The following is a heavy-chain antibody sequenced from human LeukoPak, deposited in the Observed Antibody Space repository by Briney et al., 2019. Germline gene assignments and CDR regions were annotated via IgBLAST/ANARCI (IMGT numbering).Heavy chain of an antibody. CDR1: GGSISSSSYY. D-gene: IGHD6-19*01. CDR2: IYYSGST. CDR3: ARLGEAVAGRRDY. Sequence: SETLSLTCTVSGGSISSSSYYWGWIRQPPGKGLEWIGSIYYSGSTYYNPSLKSRVTISVDTSKNQFSLKLSSVTAADTAVYYCARLGEAVAGRRDYWGQGTLVTVSS. V-gene: IGHV4-39*07. J-gene: IGHJ4*02.